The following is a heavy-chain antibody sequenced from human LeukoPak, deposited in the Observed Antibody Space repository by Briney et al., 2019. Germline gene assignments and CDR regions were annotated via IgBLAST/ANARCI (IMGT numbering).Heavy chain of an antibody. CDR3: AASLLSRLGRVDY. J-gene: IGHJ4*02. D-gene: IGHD3-10*01. V-gene: IGHV3-11*06. CDR1: GFTFSDYY. Sequence: GGSLRLSCAASGFTFSDYYMSWIRQAPGKGLEWVSSISSSSSYIYYADSVKGRFTISRDNAKNSLYLQMNSLRAEDTAVYYCAASLLSRLGRVDYWGQGTLVTVSS. CDR2: ISSSSSYI.